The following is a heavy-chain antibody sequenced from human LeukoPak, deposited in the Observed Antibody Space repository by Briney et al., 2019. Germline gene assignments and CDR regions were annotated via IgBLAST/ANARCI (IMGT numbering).Heavy chain of an antibody. CDR1: GGSISSSSYY. CDR3: ARLRLAVSGTPWDWFDP. J-gene: IGHJ5*02. Sequence: PSETLSLTCTVSGGSISSSSYYWGWIRQPPGKGLEWIGSIYYSGSTYYNPSLKSRVTISVDTSRNQFSLKLSSVTAADTAVYYCARLRLAVSGTPWDWFDPWGQGTLVTVSS. CDR2: IYYSGST. D-gene: IGHD6-19*01. V-gene: IGHV4-39*01.